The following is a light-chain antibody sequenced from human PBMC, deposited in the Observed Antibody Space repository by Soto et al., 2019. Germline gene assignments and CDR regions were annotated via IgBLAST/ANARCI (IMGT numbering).Light chain of an antibody. J-gene: IGKJ2*01. CDR2: DAS. CDR3: QQRSNWPYT. V-gene: IGKV3-11*01. CDR1: QSVSSY. Sequence: EIVLTQSPGTLSLSPGERATLSCRASQSVSSYLAWYQQRPGQAPRLLILDASSRATGIPARFSGSGSGTDFTLTISSLEPEDFAVYYCQQRSNWPYTFGQGTKLEIK.